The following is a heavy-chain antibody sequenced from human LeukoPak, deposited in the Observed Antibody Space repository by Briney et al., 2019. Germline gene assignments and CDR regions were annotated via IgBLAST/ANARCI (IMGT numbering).Heavy chain of an antibody. Sequence: GGSLRLSCAASGFTFSSYWMSWVRQAPGKGLEWVANIKQDGSEKYYVDSVKGRFTISRDNAKNSLYLQMNSLRAEDTAVYYCARYDCSSTSCIFDYWGQGTLVTVSS. V-gene: IGHV3-7*01. CDR1: GFTFSSYW. CDR3: ARYDCSSTSCIFDY. J-gene: IGHJ4*02. CDR2: IKQDGSEK. D-gene: IGHD2-2*01.